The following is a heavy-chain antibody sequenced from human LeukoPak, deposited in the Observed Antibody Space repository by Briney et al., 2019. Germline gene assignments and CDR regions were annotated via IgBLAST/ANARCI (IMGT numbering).Heavy chain of an antibody. CDR2: FDPEDGET. CDR1: GYTLTELS. CDR3: ATEVPDPRAEYFQH. Sequence: GASVKVSCKVSGYTLTELSMHWVRQAPGKGLEWMRGFDPEDGETIYAQKFQGRVTMTEDTSTDTAYMELSSLRSEDTAVYYCATEVPDPRAEYFQHWGQGTLVTVSS. V-gene: IGHV1-24*01. J-gene: IGHJ1*01.